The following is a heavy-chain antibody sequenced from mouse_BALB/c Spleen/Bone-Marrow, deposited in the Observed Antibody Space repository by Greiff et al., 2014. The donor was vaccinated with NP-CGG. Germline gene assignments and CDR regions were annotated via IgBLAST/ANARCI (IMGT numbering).Heavy chain of an antibody. J-gene: IGHJ4*01. Sequence: DVMLVESGGDLVKPGGSLKLSCAASGFTFSSYGMSWVRQTPDKRLEWVAPISGGGSYTYYPDSVKGRFTISRDNAKITLYLQMSSLKSEDTAMYYCARHRDAMDYWGQGTSVTVSS. CDR2: ISGGGSYT. CDR3: ARHRDAMDY. V-gene: IGHV5-6*02. CDR1: GFTFSSYG. D-gene: IGHD2-14*01.